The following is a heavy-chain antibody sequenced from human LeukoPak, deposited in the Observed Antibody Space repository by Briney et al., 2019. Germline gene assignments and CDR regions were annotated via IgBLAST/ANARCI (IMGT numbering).Heavy chain of an antibody. Sequence: SQTLSLTCIVSGASVGSNDYFWNWIRQPAGKGLEWIGRIYASGYTQYNPSLKSRVTMSLDRFKNQFSLNMKSVTAADSAVYFCARYREGYNYVPHALDMWGQGTVVSVS. CDR3: ARYREGYNYVPHALDM. CDR1: GASVGSNDYF. V-gene: IGHV4-61*02. J-gene: IGHJ3*02. CDR2: IYASGYT. D-gene: IGHD5-24*01.